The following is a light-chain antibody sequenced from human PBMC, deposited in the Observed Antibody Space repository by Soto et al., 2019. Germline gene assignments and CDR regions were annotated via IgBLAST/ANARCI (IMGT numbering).Light chain of an antibody. J-gene: IGLJ7*01. CDR1: NIGSKS. V-gene: IGLV3-21*04. Sequence: SYELTQPPSVSVAPGKTARITCGGNNIGSKSVHWYQQKPGQAPVLVIYYDSDRPSGIPERFAGSNSGNTATLNISRVEAGDEADYYCQVWDSSSDHAVFGGGTQLTVL. CDR3: QVWDSSSDHAV. CDR2: YDS.